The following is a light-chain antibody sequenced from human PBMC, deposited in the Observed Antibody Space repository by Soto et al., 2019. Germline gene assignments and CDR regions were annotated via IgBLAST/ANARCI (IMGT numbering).Light chain of an antibody. Sequence: DIQMTQSPSTLSASVGDRVNITCRASQSIRSWLAWYQQKPGKAPKLLIYKASSLDSGVPSRFSGSGSGTEFTLTISSLQPDDFATYYCQQYNRFSTFGQGTKVEIK. V-gene: IGKV1-5*03. CDR3: QQYNRFST. CDR2: KAS. J-gene: IGKJ1*01. CDR1: QSIRSW.